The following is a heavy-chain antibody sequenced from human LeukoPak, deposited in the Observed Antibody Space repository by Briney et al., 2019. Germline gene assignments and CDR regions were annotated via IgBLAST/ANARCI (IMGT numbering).Heavy chain of an antibody. J-gene: IGHJ4*02. Sequence: GGSLRLSCAASGFTFDDYGMSWVRQVPGKGLEWVAGINWNNGKTNYADSVKGRFTISRDNAKNSLYLQMNSLRDEDTALYYCARPRDPCSSSSCPSFDYWGQGTLITVSS. CDR3: ARPRDPCSSSSCPSFDY. D-gene: IGHD2-15*01. V-gene: IGHV3-20*04. CDR1: GFTFDDYG. CDR2: INWNNGKT.